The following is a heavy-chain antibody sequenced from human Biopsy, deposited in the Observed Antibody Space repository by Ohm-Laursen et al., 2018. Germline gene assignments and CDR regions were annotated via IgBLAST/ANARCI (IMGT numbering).Heavy chain of an antibody. CDR2: LDEHGTTT. CDR1: GFTFSKSW. V-gene: IGHV3-74*01. D-gene: IGHD3-16*01. Sequence: SLRLSCSASGFTFSKSWMHWVRQAPGKGLVWVSRLDEHGTTTFYADSVRGRFTISRDNAKNTLYLQINSLRAEDTAVYYCASLRGPFTAGDQRTLVTVSS. J-gene: IGHJ4*02. CDR3: ASLRGPFTA.